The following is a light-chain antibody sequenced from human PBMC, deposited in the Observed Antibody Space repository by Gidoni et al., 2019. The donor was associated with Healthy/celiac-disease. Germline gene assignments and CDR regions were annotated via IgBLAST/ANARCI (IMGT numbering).Light chain of an antibody. V-gene: IGKV1-9*01. J-gene: IGKJ4*01. CDR2: AAS. Sequence: DIQLTQSPSFLSASVGDRVTITCRASQGISSYLAWYQQKPGKAPKLLIYAASTLQSGVPSRFSGSGSGTEFTLTISSLQPEDCATYYCQQLNSYPRLTFGGGTKVEIK. CDR3: QQLNSYPRLT. CDR1: QGISSY.